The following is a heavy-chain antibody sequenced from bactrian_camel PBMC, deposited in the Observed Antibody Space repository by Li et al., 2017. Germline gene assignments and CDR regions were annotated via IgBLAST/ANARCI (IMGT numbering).Heavy chain of an antibody. Sequence: HVQLVESGGGSVQAGGSLRLSCTASGIAFEASDMGWYRHTPGNECELVSTITAAGTSNYADAVRGRFTISRDNAKNTVYLQLNSLKFEDTAMYYCTKDRSYGTRNWVQSTRGQGTQVTVS. V-gene: IGHV3S53*01. D-gene: IGHD3*01. CDR2: ITAAGTS. CDR1: GIAFEASD. CDR3: TKDRSYGTRNWVQST. J-gene: IGHJ4*01.